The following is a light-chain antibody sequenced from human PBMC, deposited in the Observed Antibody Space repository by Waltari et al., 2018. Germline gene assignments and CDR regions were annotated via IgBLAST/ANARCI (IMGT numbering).Light chain of an antibody. V-gene: IGKV3-15*01. Sequence: EVVMTQSPATLSVFPGERVTLSCRASQNIINNLAWYQQKAGQAPRLLMYGASTRATGIPPGCSGSGSGTEFTLTISSLQSEHFAVYYCQQYKTWPFTFGGGTKVEIK. CDR2: GAS. CDR1: QNIINN. J-gene: IGKJ4*01. CDR3: QQYKTWPFT.